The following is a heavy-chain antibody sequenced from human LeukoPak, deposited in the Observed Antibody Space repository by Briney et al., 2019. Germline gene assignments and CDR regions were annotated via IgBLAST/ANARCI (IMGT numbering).Heavy chain of an antibody. CDR2: IWHDVSHQ. CDR1: VFTFTTYA. CDR3: AREIFGSGSYPDY. V-gene: IGHV3-33*01. J-gene: IGHJ4*02. D-gene: IGHD3-10*01. Sequence: GGCLRLSCAASVFTFTTYAMHCVRQAPRGGLERGIIIWHDVSHQYSTDSVRGRFPISRDNSTNTVYLQMNSLRAEDTAVYYCAREIFGSGSYPDYWGRGTLVTVSS.